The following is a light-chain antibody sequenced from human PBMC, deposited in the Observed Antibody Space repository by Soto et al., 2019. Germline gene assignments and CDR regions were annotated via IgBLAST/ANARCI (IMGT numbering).Light chain of an antibody. Sequence: DIVMTQSPLSLPVTPGEPASISCRSSQSLLHSNGYNYLDWYLQKPGQSPQLLIYLGSNRSSGVPDRFSGSGSGTDFTLKISRVEAEDVGVYYCMQALQTPRNTFGQGTKV. CDR2: LGS. J-gene: IGKJ2*01. CDR1: QSLLHSNGYNY. CDR3: MQALQTPRNT. V-gene: IGKV2-28*01.